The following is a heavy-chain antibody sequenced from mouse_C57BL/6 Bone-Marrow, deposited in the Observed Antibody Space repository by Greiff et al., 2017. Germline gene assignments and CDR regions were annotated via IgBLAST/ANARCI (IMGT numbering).Heavy chain of an antibody. CDR1: GYTFTDYE. CDR3: TGEDYGSSYGDFFDD. V-gene: IGHV1-23*01. J-gene: IGHJ2*01. CDR2: IDPETCGT. Sequence: QVQLKESGAELVRPRASVKLSCKASGYTFTDYEMHCVKQTPVHGLEWIGAIDPETCGTAYNQKFKGKATLTADKSSSTAYMELRSLTSEDSAVYYCTGEDYGSSYGDFFDDWGQGTTLTVSS. D-gene: IGHD1-1*01.